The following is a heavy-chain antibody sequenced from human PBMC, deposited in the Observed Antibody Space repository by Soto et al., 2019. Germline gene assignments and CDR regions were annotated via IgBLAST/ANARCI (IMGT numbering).Heavy chain of an antibody. V-gene: IGHV3-30-3*01. CDR3: ASQYSRTY. D-gene: IGHD6-6*01. CDR1: GFTFSSYA. J-gene: IGHJ4*02. Sequence: HPGGSLRLSCAASGFTFSSYAMHWVRQAPGKGLEWVAVISYDGSNKYYADSVKGRFTISRDNSKNTLFLQMNSLRAEDTAVYYCASQYSRTYWGQGTLVTVSS. CDR2: ISYDGSNK.